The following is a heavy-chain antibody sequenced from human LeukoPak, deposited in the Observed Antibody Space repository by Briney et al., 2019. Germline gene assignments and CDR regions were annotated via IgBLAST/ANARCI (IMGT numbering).Heavy chain of an antibody. D-gene: IGHD3-22*01. CDR1: GGSISSGGYS. CDR3: ATVGHDHYGSIDY. CDR2: IYHSGST. V-gene: IGHV4-30-2*01. Sequence: SETLSLTCAVSGGSISSGGYSWSWIRQPPGKGLEWIGYIYHSGSTYYNPSLKSRVTISVDRSKNQFSLKLSSVTAADTAVYYCATVGHDHYGSIDYWGQGTLVTVSS. J-gene: IGHJ4*02.